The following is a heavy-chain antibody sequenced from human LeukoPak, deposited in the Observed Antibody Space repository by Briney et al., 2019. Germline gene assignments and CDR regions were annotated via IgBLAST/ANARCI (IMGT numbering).Heavy chain of an antibody. D-gene: IGHD5-18*01. CDR1: GGSLNAYA. CDR2: IIPIFGTS. V-gene: IGHV1-69*05. J-gene: IGHJ4*02. CDR3: ARGLDASMETAYDY. Sequence: ASVKVSCKASGGSLNAYAISGVRQAPGQGLERMGGIIPIFGTSIYAQKLQGRVTISTDESTSTAYMEVSSLRSEDTAIYYCARGLDASMETAYDYWGQGTLVTVSS.